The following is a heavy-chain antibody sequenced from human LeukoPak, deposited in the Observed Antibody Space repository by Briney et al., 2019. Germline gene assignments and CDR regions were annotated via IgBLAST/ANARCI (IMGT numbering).Heavy chain of an antibody. CDR2: IYYSGST. D-gene: IGHD4-23*01. CDR1: GGSISSYY. J-gene: IGHJ3*02. Sequence: SETLSLTCTVSGGSISSYYWSWIRQTAGKGLEWVGYIYYSGSTNYNPFLKSRVAISVDTSKNQISLKVNSVTAAETAVYYCARLTTVVPQNAFDIWGQGTMVTVSS. V-gene: IGHV4-59*01. CDR3: ARLTTVVPQNAFDI.